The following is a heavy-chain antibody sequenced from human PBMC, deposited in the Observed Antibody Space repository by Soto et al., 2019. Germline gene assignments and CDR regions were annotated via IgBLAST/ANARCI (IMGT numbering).Heavy chain of an antibody. V-gene: IGHV3-33*01. J-gene: IGHJ4*02. CDR1: GFTFSTYG. D-gene: IGHD3-22*01. Sequence: GGSLRLSCAASGFTFSTYGMHWVRQAPGKGLEWVAVIWSDGSYKFHEDSVKGRYTISRDDSKDTMYLQMNSLRAEDTAVYYCARDPPYDTSGHYSLYYWGQGTLVTVSS. CDR2: IWSDGSYK. CDR3: ARDPPYDTSGHYSLYY.